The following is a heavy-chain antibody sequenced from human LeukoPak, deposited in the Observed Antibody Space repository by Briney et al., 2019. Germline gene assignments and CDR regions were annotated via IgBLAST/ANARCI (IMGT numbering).Heavy chain of an antibody. J-gene: IGHJ4*02. CDR2: ISSNGDST. D-gene: IGHD3-16*01. CDR3: ARTYGPEYYFDY. V-gene: IGHV3-64*01. Sequence: GGSLRLSCAASGFTFSSYPMHWVRQAPGKGLEYVSGISSNGDSTYYANSVKGRFTISRDNSKNTLYLQMGSLRAEDTAVYYCARTYGPEYYFDYWGQGTLVTVSS. CDR1: GFTFSSYP.